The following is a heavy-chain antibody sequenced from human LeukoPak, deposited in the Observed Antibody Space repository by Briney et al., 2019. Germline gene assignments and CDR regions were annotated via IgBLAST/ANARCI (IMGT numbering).Heavy chain of an antibody. CDR1: GGSISSSNW. CDR3: AKSGDYRFDP. Sequence: PTETLSLTCAVSGGSISSSNWWTWVRQPPGKGLEWIGEIYHSGSTNYNPSLKSRVTISVDKSKNHFSLTLSSVTAADTAVYYCAKSGDYRFDPWGQGTLVTVP. D-gene: IGHD7-27*01. J-gene: IGHJ5*02. CDR2: IYHSGST. V-gene: IGHV4-4*02.